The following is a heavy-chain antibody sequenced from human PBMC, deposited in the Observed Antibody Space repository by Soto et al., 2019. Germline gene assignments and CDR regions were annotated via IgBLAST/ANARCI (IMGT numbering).Heavy chain of an antibody. Sequence: EVQLVESGGGLVQPGGSLRLSCAASGFIFSSYWMHWVRQAPGKGLVWISRINGDGTSTRNADSVKGRFTISRDNAKNTLYLQMNSLTAEDTAVYYCARDYTLRGRDSNWFDPWGQGTLVTVSS. CDR3: ARDYTLRGRDSNWFDP. CDR2: INGDGTST. D-gene: IGHD3-10*01. CDR1: GFIFSSYW. J-gene: IGHJ5*02. V-gene: IGHV3-74*01.